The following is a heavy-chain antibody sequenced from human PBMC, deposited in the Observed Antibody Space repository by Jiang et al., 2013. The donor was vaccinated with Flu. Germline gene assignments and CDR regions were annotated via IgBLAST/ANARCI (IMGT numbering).Heavy chain of an antibody. CDR3: ARRLEIIRGVWHFDS. CDR1: GVSITANGYY. Sequence: GPGLVKPSETLSLTCSVSGVSITANGYYWGWIRQSPGKDLEWIGTISYNGRTSFYNPSLKSRATVSLDTSKNDFSLKLASVTAADTAIFYCARRLEIIRGVWHFDSWGPGTLVTVSS. CDR2: ISYNGRTS. V-gene: IGHV4-39*07. D-gene: IGHD3-16*01. J-gene: IGHJ4*02.